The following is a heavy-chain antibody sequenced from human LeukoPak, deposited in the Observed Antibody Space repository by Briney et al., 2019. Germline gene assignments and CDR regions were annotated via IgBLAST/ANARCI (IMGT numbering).Heavy chain of an antibody. J-gene: IGHJ4*02. V-gene: IGHV3-23*01. CDR2: ISGSGGST. CDR1: GFTFSSYA. CDR3: AKDWASAMVFYY. Sequence: PAGSLRLSCAASGFTFSSYAMSWVRQAPGKGLEWVSAISGSGGSTYYADSVKGRFTISRDNSKNTLYLQMNSLRAEDTAVYYCAKDWASAMVFYYWGQGTLVTVSS. D-gene: IGHD5-18*01.